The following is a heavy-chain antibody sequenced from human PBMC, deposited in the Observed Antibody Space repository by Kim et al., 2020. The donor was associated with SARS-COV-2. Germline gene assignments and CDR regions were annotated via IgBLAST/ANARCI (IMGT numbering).Heavy chain of an antibody. V-gene: IGHV1-69*13. CDR3: ARDEGLRSLYGSYYYYYGMDV. D-gene: IGHD5-12*01. Sequence: SVKVSCKASGGTFSSYAISWVRQAPGQGLEWMGGIIPIFGTANYAQKFQGRVTITADESTSTAYMELSSLRSEDTAVYYCARDEGLRSLYGSYYYYYGMDVWGQGTTVTVSS. CDR2: IIPIFGTA. J-gene: IGHJ6*02. CDR1: GGTFSSYA.